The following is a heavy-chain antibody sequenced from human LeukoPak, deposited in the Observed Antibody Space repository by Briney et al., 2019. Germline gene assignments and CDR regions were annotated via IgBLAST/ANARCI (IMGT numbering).Heavy chain of an antibody. D-gene: IGHD3-3*02. Sequence: SETLSLTCAVYGGPFSGYYWSWIRQPPGKGLEWIGEINHSGSTNYNPSLKSRVTISVDTSKNQFSLKLSSVTAADTAVYYCARDVISQNWFDPWGQGTLVTVPS. CDR2: INHSGST. CDR3: ARDVISQNWFDP. V-gene: IGHV4-34*01. CDR1: GGPFSGYY. J-gene: IGHJ5*02.